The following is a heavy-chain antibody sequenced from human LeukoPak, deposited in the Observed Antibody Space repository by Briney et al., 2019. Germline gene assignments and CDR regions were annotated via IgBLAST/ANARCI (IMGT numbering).Heavy chain of an antibody. CDR1: GFVFSSYE. CDR2: ISSSGSTI. V-gene: IGHV3-48*03. CDR3: AREDGGNYFDY. Sequence: GGSLRLSCAASGFVFSSYEMNWVRQAPGKGLEWVSYISSSGSTIVYADSVKGRFTISRDNAKNSLYLQMNSLRAEDTAVYYCAREDGGNYFDYWGQGTLVTVSS. D-gene: IGHD4-23*01. J-gene: IGHJ4*02.